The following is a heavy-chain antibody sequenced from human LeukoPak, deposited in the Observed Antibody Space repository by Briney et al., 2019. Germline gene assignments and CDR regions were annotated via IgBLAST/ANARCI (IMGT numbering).Heavy chain of an antibody. V-gene: IGHV4-59*01. CDR3: ARSDYGVSRGWFDP. Sequence: SETLSLTCTVSGGSISSYYWSWIRQPPGKGLEWIGYIYYSGSTNYNPSLKSRVTISVDTSKNQFSLKLSSVTAADTAVYYCARSDYGVSRGWFDPWGQGTLVTVSS. D-gene: IGHD4-17*01. CDR2: IYYSGST. J-gene: IGHJ5*02. CDR1: GGSISSYY.